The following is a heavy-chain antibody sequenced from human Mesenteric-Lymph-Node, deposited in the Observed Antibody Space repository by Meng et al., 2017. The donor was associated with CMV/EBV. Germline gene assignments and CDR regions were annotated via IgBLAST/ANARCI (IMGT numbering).Heavy chain of an antibody. V-gene: IGHV4-59*01. CDR3: ARGSAVYYYDSSGYPFFDY. Sequence: SETLSLTCTVSGGSISGYYWSWIRQPPGKGLEWIGYIYYSGSTNYNPSLKSRVTMSVDTSTNQFSLKLSSVTAADTAVYYCARGSAVYYYDSSGYPFFDYWGQGTLVTVSS. D-gene: IGHD3-22*01. CDR1: GGSISGYY. J-gene: IGHJ4*02. CDR2: IYYSGST.